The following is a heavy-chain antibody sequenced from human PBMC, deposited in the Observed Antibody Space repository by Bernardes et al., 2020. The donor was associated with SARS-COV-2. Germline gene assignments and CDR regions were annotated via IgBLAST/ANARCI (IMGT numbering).Heavy chain of an antibody. CDR1: GFTFSSYV. J-gene: IGHJ4*02. CDR3: AREYTDRCDY. D-gene: IGHD3-22*01. CDR2: ISNGGSTK. V-gene: IGHV3-48*03. Sequence: GESLCLSCAASGFTFSSYVLNWVRQAPGKGLEWVSYISNGGSTKYYAASVKGRFTISRDNAKHSLYLQMNSLRAEDTAVYYCAREYTDRCDYWGQGTLVTVSS.